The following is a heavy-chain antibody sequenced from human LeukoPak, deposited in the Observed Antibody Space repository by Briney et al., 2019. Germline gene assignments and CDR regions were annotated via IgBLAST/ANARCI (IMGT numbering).Heavy chain of an antibody. V-gene: IGHV4-34*01. D-gene: IGHD3-10*01. CDR1: GGSFSGYY. Sequence: SETLSLTCAVYGGSFSGYYWSWIRQPPGKGLEWIGYVYHSGTTYYNPSLQSRVTMSVDTSKNQFSLKLSSVTAVDTAVYYCARKENVYYYFDYWGQGTLVTVSS. J-gene: IGHJ4*02. CDR3: ARKENVYYYFDY. CDR2: VYHSGTT.